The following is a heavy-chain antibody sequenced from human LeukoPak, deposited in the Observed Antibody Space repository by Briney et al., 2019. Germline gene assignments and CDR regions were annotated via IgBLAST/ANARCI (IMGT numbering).Heavy chain of an antibody. CDR1: GGSISSSSYY. D-gene: IGHD2-21*02. CDR2: IYYSGST. CDR3: ARAYCGGDCYFVV. V-gene: IGHV4-61*01. Sequence: SETLSLTCTVSGGSISSSSYYWSWIRQPPGKGLEWIGYIYYSGSTNYNPSLKSRVTISVDTSKNQFSLKLSSVTAADTAVYYCARAYCGGDCYFVVWGQGTLVTVSS. J-gene: IGHJ4*02.